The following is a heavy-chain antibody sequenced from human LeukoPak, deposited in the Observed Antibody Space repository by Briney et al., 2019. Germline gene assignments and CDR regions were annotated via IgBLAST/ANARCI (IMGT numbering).Heavy chain of an antibody. Sequence: SETLSLTCTVSGGSISSSSYHWGWIRQPPGKGLEWIGSIYYSGSTYYNPSLKSRVTISVDTSKNQFSLKLSSVTAADTAVYYCARPRGGSGGWYKYYFDYWGQGTLVTVSS. CDR1: GGSISSSSYH. CDR3: ARPRGGSGGWYKYYFDY. CDR2: IYYSGST. V-gene: IGHV4-39*01. D-gene: IGHD6-19*01. J-gene: IGHJ4*02.